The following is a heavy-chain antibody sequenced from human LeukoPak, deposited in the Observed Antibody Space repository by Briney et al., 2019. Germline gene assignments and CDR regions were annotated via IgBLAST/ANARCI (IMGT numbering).Heavy chain of an antibody. CDR1: GFTFSSFG. CDR2: IWYDGSND. D-gene: IGHD3-22*01. J-gene: IGHJ4*02. V-gene: IGHV3-33*06. CDR3: AKVESSYYYDSSGYYYGRYFDY. Sequence: GGSLRLSCGASGFTFSSFGMYWVRQAPGKGLEWVAVIWYDGSNDDYADSVKGRFTISRDNSKNTLYLQMNSLRAEDTAVYYCAKVESSYYYDSSGYYYGRYFDYWGQGTLVTVSS.